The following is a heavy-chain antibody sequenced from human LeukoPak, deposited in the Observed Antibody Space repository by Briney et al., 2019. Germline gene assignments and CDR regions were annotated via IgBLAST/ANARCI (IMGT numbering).Heavy chain of an antibody. V-gene: IGHV4-4*07. CDR1: GGSISSYY. CDR2: IYTSGST. J-gene: IGHJ3*02. Sequence: SETLSLXCTVSGGSISSYYWSWIRQPAGKGLEWIGRIYTSGSTNYNPSLKSRVTMSVDTSKNQFSLKLSSVTAADTAVYYCARDPGYCSSTSCYTKLDAFDIWGQGTMVTVSS. D-gene: IGHD2-2*02. CDR3: ARDPGYCSSTSCYTKLDAFDI.